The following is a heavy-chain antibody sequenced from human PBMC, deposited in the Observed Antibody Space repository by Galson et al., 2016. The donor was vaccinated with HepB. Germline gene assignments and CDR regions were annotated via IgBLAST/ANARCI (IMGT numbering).Heavy chain of an antibody. CDR3: AKDIVNGTCFGVGVYPYFYGMDL. V-gene: IGHV3-43*01. Sequence: SLRLSCAASGFTFDDSTMHWVRQGPGKGLERVSVISWDGASTHYADAVKGRFTVSRDNSRNTLYLQMNSLRIEDTALYYCAKDIVNGTCFGVGVYPYFYGMDLWGQGTTVTVSS. J-gene: IGHJ6*02. CDR1: GFTFDDST. CDR2: ISWDGAST. D-gene: IGHD2-15*01.